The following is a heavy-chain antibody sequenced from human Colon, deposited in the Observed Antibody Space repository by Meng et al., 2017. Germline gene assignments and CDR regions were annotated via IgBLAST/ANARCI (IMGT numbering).Heavy chain of an antibody. Sequence: VQLQESGPGLVRPSETLSLTCAVYGGSFSGYYCSWIRQPPGKGLEWIGEINHSGSTNYNPSLKSRVTISVDTSKNQFSLKLSSVTAADTAVYYCARGLFDYWGQGTLVTVLL. J-gene: IGHJ4*02. CDR2: INHSGST. CDR1: GGSFSGYY. CDR3: ARGLFDY. V-gene: IGHV4-34*01.